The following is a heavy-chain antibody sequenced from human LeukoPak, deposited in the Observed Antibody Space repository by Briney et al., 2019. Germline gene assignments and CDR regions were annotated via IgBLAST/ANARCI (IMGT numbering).Heavy chain of an antibody. D-gene: IGHD3-3*01. V-gene: IGHV1-69*13. CDR2: IIPNFGTA. CDR1: GGTFSSYA. CDR3: ARVGDFWSGYFDWFDP. J-gene: IGHJ5*02. Sequence: SVKVSCKASGGTFSSYAISWVRQAPGQGLEWMGGIIPNFGTANYAQKFQGRVTLTAHESTSTAYMELRSLRSEDTAVYYCARVGDFWSGYFDWFDPWGQGTLVTVSS.